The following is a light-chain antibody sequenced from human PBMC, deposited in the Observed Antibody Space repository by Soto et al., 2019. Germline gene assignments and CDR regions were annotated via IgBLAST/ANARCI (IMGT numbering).Light chain of an antibody. J-gene: IGLJ2*01. CDR1: SGSIANNY. CDR2: ENK. V-gene: IGLV6-57*04. CDR3: QSYDDDFVI. Sequence: NFMLTQPHSVSESPGKPVTISCTRSSGSIANNYVQWYQQRPGSAPTTVIYENKLRPSGGPGRFSGSTDASSNSASLTIAGLQTEDEADYSCQSYDDDFVIFGGGTKVTVL.